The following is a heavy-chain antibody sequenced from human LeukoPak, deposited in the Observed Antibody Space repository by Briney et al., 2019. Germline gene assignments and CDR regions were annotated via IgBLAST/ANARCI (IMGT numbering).Heavy chain of an antibody. CDR2: ISGSGSGGST. J-gene: IGHJ4*02. D-gene: IGHD2-15*01. CDR1: GFTFSSSA. V-gene: IGHV3-23*01. CDR3: AKSPVSSCRGSFCYPFDY. Sequence: GGSLRLSCAASGFTFSSSAMSWVRQAPGKGLEWVSNISGSGSGGSTYYADSVKGRFTISRDNSKNTLYLQMNSLRAEDTAVYFCAKSPVSSCRGSFCYPFDYWGQGNLVTVSS.